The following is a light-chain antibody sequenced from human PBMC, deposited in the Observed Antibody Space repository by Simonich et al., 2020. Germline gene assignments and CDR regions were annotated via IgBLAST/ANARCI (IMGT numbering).Light chain of an antibody. V-gene: IGKV3-20*01. CDR3: QQYGSSLFT. Sequence: DIVMTQSPATLSVSPGERATLSCRASQSVRSNLAWYQLKPGQAPRLLIYGASGRATGIPDRFSGSGSGTDFTLTISRLEPEDFAVYYCQQYGSSLFTFGPGTKVDIK. CDR2: GAS. J-gene: IGKJ3*01. CDR1: QSVRSN.